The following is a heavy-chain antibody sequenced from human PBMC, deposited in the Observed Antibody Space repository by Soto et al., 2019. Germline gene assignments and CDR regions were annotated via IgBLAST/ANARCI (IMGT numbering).Heavy chain of an antibody. D-gene: IGHD6-13*01. Sequence: GASVKVSYKVSGYTLTELSMHWVRQAPGKGLEWMGGFDPEDGETIYAQKFQGRVTMTEDTSTDTAYMELSSLRSEDTAVYYCASQGLIAAAASPDHNWFDPWGQGTLVNASS. CDR1: GYTLTELS. CDR2: FDPEDGET. CDR3: ASQGLIAAAASPDHNWFDP. J-gene: IGHJ5*02. V-gene: IGHV1-24*01.